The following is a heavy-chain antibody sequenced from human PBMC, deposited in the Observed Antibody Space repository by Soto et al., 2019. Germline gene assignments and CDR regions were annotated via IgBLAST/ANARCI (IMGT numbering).Heavy chain of an antibody. D-gene: IGHD3-16*01. CDR1: GFTFSNAW. CDR3: TTTLGVLYYYGMDV. Sequence: GGSLRLSCAASGFTFSNAWMNWVRQAPGKGLEMVGRIKSKTDGGTTDYAAPVKGRFTISRDDSKNTLYLQMNSLKTEDTAVYYCTTTLGVLYYYGMDVWGQGTTVTVSS. J-gene: IGHJ6*02. CDR2: IKSKTDGGTT. V-gene: IGHV3-15*07.